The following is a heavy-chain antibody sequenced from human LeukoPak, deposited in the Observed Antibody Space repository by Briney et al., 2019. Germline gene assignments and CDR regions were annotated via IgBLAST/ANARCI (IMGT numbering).Heavy chain of an antibody. J-gene: IGHJ4*02. CDR1: GYSFSSSW. CDR2: VFPADSDT. Sequence: GESLKISFKGSGYSFSSSWIGWVRQMPGKGLEWMGIVFPADSDTRYSPSFQGQVTFSADKSISTAYLQWSSPKASDSAMYYCARHGGAFDYWGQGTLVTVSS. D-gene: IGHD4-17*01. CDR3: ARHGGAFDY. V-gene: IGHV5-51*01.